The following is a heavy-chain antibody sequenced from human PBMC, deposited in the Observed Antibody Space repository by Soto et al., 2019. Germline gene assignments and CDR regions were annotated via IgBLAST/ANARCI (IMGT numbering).Heavy chain of an antibody. J-gene: IGHJ6*02. CDR3: ARDTITMVRVVITPYYCYGMDV. CDR1: GGTFSSYT. D-gene: IGHD3-10*01. V-gene: IGHV1-69*04. Sequence: ASVKVSCKASGGTFSSYTISWVRQAPGQGLEWMGRIIPILGIANYAQKFQGRVTITADKSTSTAYMELSSLRSEDTAVYYCARDTITMVRVVITPYYCYGMDVWGQGTTVTVSS. CDR2: IIPILGIA.